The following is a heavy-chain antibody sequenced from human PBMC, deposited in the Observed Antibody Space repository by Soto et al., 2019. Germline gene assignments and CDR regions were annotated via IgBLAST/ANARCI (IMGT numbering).Heavy chain of an antibody. Sequence: PSETLSLTFTVSGGSVSSSSYDWGWVRQPPGKGLEWIGSVYYSGSTYYNPSLESRVTISVDKSKNQFSLKLMSLSAADTAVYYCGRLEGLATISYYFDYWGQGALVTVSS. CDR2: VYYSGST. D-gene: IGHD3-9*01. CDR3: GRLEGLATISYYFDY. J-gene: IGHJ4*02. V-gene: IGHV4-39*01. CDR1: GGSVSSSSYD.